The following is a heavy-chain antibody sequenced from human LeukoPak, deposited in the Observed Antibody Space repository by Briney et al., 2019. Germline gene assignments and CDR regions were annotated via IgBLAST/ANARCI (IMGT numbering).Heavy chain of an antibody. CDR2: IYHSGST. CDR1: GGSIKSNNW. CDR3: ARGTTRRRYYYGSGSYYLFDY. D-gene: IGHD3-10*01. J-gene: IGHJ4*02. Sequence: SETLSLTCAVSGGSIKSNNWWSWVRQPPGKGLEWIGEIYHSGSTNYNPSLESRVTVSVDKSKNQFSLDLTSVTAADTAVYYCARGTTRRRYYYGSGSYYLFDYWGQGTLVTVSS. V-gene: IGHV4-4*02.